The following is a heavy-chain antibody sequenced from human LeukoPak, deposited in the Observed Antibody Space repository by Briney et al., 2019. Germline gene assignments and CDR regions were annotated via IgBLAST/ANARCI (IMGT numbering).Heavy chain of an antibody. CDR1: GFTFSSYS. V-gene: IGHV3-48*01. J-gene: IGHJ4*02. CDR3: VRDQGGAVSY. Sequence: GGSLRLSCAASGFTFSSYSMNWVRQAPGKGLEWVSYISSLSGTIHYADSVTGRFIISRDNAKNSLFLQMNSLRAEDTAVYYCVRDQGGAVSYWGQGTLVTVSS. D-gene: IGHD3-16*01. CDR2: ISSLSGTI.